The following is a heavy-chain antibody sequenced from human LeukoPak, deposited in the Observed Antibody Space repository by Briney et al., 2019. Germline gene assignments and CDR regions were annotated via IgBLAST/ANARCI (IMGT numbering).Heavy chain of an antibody. J-gene: IGHJ6*03. Sequence: SQTLSLTCTVSGGSISSGSYYWRWIRQPAGKGPEWIGRIYTSGSTNYNPSLKSRVTISVDTSKNQFSLKLSSVTAADTAVYYCARGYCSGCSFYSATPLGPPYYYYYIHVWSKGTTVTVSS. V-gene: IGHV4-61*02. CDR2: IYTSGST. CDR3: ARGYCSGCSFYSATPLGPPYYYYYIHV. CDR1: GGSISSGSYY. D-gene: IGHD2-15*01.